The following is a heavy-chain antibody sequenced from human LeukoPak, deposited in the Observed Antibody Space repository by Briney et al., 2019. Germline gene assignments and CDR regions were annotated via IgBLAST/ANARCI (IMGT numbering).Heavy chain of an antibody. CDR3: ARVETYWGYDYVWGSYRSNWFDP. D-gene: IGHD3-16*02. V-gene: IGHV4-31*03. Sequence: SQTLSLTCTVSGGSISSGGYYWSWIRQHPGKGLEWIGYIYYRGSSYYNPSLKSRVSISVDTSKNQFSLKLSSVTATDTAVYYCARVETYWGYDYVWGSYRSNWFDPWGQGTLVTVSS. J-gene: IGHJ5*02. CDR1: GGSISSGGYY. CDR2: IYYRGSS.